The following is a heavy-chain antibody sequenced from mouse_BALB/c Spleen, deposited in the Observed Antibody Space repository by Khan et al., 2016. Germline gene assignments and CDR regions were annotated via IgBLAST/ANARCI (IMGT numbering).Heavy chain of an antibody. J-gene: IGHJ2*01. CDR1: GYSITSDYA. V-gene: IGHV3-2*02. Sequence: VQLKESGPGLVKPSQSLSLTCTVTGYSITSDYAWNWIRQFPGNKLEWMGYISYSGSTSYNPSLKSRISITRDTSKNQFFLQLNSVTTEATATYSCARGRGIFDYWCHGTTLPVSS. CDR2: ISYSGST. D-gene: IGHD1-1*01. CDR3: ARGRGIFDY.